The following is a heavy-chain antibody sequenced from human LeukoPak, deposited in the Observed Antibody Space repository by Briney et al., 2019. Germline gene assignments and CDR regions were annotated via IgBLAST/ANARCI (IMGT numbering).Heavy chain of an antibody. CDR2: ISVYNGDT. Sequence: GASVKVSCKASGYTFPNYGFTWVRQAPGQGLEWMGWISVYNGDTNYAQKLQGRVTMTTDTSTSTAYMELSSLRSEDTAVYYCARGSFAHYGSGSYDNVNWFDPWGQGTLVTVSS. D-gene: IGHD3-10*01. J-gene: IGHJ5*02. V-gene: IGHV1-18*01. CDR1: GYTFPNYG. CDR3: ARGSFAHYGSGSYDNVNWFDP.